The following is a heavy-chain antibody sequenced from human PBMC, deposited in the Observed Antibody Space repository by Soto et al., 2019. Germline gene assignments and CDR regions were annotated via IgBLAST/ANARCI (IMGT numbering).Heavy chain of an antibody. CDR2: IRSDGDTT. CDR1: GFTFRSYG. CDR3: AKGTGVGATPEEANR. D-gene: IGHD1-26*01. V-gene: IGHV3-23*01. Sequence: EVQVLESGGGLVQPGGSMRLSCAASGFTFRSYGMNWVRQAPGKGLEWVSGIRSDGDTTYNADSVKGRFTVSRDTSKNTMDLQMNSQRAEDTAVYYCAKGTGVGATPEEANRCGKANLVTASS. J-gene: IGHJ5*02.